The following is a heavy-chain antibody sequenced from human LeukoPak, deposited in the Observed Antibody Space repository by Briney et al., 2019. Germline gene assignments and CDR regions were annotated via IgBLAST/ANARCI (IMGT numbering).Heavy chain of an antibody. D-gene: IGHD3-10*01. Sequence: SETLSLTCTVSGGSISSYSWSWIRQPAGKGLEWIGRMYSSGSTNYNPSLKSRVTMSVDTSKNQFSLKLSSVTAADTAVYYCARRQTNYGSGSYYPGYGMDVWGQGTTVTVCS. CDR3: ARRQTNYGSGSYYPGYGMDV. CDR2: MYSSGST. CDR1: GGSISSYS. V-gene: IGHV4-4*07. J-gene: IGHJ6*02.